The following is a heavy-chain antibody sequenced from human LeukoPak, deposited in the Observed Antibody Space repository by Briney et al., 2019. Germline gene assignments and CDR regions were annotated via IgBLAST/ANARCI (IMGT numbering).Heavy chain of an antibody. D-gene: IGHD1-20*01. Sequence: ASVKVSCKASGYTFTSYGISWVRQAPGQGLEWMGWISAYNGNTNYAQKLQGRVTMTTDTSTSTAYMELRSLRSDDTAVYYCASFNWNDAAGALDIWGQGTMVTVST. V-gene: IGHV1-18*01. CDR3: ASFNWNDAAGALDI. J-gene: IGHJ3*02. CDR2: ISAYNGNT. CDR1: GYTFTSYG.